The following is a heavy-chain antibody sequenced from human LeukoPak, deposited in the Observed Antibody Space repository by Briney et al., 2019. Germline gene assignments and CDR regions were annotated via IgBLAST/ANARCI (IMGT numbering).Heavy chain of an antibody. V-gene: IGHV3-48*01. J-gene: IGHJ4*02. CDR2: ISNTI. CDR1: GFTFSSYS. Sequence: GGSLRLSCAASGFTFSSYSMNWVRQAPGKGLEWVSYISNTISYADSVMGRFTISRDNAKTSLYLQMNSLRAEDTAVYYCARVSPNTVTTLQYFDYWGQGTLVTVSS. D-gene: IGHD4-17*01. CDR3: ARVSPNTVTTLQYFDY.